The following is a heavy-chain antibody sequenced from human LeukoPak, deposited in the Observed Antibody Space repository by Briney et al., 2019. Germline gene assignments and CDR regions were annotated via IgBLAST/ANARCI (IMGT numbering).Heavy chain of an antibody. CDR2: INPSGAGT. CDR1: GYTFTSFN. V-gene: IGHV1-46*01. CDR3: ARDLGAPELTGGYIGYYYYYYMDV. Sequence: ALVKVSCKASGYTFTSFNLHWVRQAPGQGLEWMGIINPSGAGTSYAQKFEGRVTMTRDMSTSTVYMELGSLRSEDTAVYYCARDLGAPELTGGYIGYYYYYYMDVWGKGTTVTVSS. D-gene: IGHD3-22*01. J-gene: IGHJ6*03.